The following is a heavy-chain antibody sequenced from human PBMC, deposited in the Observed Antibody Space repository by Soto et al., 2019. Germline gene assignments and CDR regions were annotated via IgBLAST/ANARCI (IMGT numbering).Heavy chain of an antibody. J-gene: IGHJ4*02. CDR1: VLAFSNYA. D-gene: IGHD3-16*01. V-gene: IGHV3-23*01. CDR2: ITASGYSA. Sequence: EAQLLESGGGLVQPGGSLRLSCAASVLAFSNYAMTWVRQAPGKGLEWVSIITASGYSAYYGGAVKGRFTTSRDNSRSTLYLQMNGLRADDTAVYYCAKGDLLWDPFDFWGQGTLVTVSS. CDR3: AKGDLLWDPFDF.